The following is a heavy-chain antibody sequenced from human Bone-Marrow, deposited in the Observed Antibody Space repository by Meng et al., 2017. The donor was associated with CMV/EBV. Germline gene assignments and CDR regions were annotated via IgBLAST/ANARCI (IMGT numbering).Heavy chain of an antibody. CDR3: ASHRDSSSCYYFDH. Sequence: GGSRRPSCPASGFTFMDYYMGWIRPAPGKGLEWLSYISSSGGTIDCADSVKGRFTISRDNARNSLYLQTNILRTEATGVYYCASHRDSSSCYYFDHWGQGTLVTVSS. CDR1: GFTFMDYY. J-gene: IGHJ4*02. CDR2: ISSSGGTI. V-gene: IGHV3-11*01. D-gene: IGHD6-13*01.